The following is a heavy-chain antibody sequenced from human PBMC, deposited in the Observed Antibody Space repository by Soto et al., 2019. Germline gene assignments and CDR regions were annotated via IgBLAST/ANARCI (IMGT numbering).Heavy chain of an antibody. D-gene: IGHD3-10*01. CDR2: IKQDGSDI. CDR3: ARAGSHSAPFHY. Sequence: EVQLVESGGGLVQPGGSLRLSCAASGFTFSSYWMSWVRQAPGKGLEWVANIKQDGSDIYYVDSVKGRFTISRDNAKNSLDLQMNSRRAGDPALYYCARAGSHSAPFHYGGQGTLVTVSS. CDR1: GFTFSSYW. J-gene: IGHJ4*02. V-gene: IGHV3-7*05.